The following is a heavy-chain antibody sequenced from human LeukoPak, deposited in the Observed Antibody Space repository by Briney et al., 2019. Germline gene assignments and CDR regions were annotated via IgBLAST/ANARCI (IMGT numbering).Heavy chain of an antibody. D-gene: IGHD2-8*01. CDR2: INHSGST. V-gene: IGHV4-34*01. CDR1: GGSFSSYS. Sequence: SETLSLTCAVYGGSFSSYSWSWIRQPPGKGLEWIGEINHSGSTNYNPSLKSRVTISIDTSKNQFSLKLSSVTAADTAVYYCASPYCTNGVCYGYFDYWGQGTLVTVSS. CDR3: ASPYCTNGVCYGYFDY. J-gene: IGHJ4*02.